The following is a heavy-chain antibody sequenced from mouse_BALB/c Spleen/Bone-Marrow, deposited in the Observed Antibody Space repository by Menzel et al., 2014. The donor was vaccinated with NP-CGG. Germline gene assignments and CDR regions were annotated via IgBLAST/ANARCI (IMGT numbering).Heavy chain of an antibody. Sequence: VKLMESGPGLVAPSQSLSITCTVSGFSLTSYGVHWVRQPPGKGLEWLGIIWAGGSTNYKSALMSRLSISKDNSKSQVFLKMNSLQTDDTAMYYCARDRRDYGKAWYFDVWGAGTTVTVSS. CDR1: GFSLTSYG. CDR3: ARDRRDYGKAWYFDV. V-gene: IGHV2-9*02. CDR2: IWAGGST. D-gene: IGHD2-1*01. J-gene: IGHJ1*01.